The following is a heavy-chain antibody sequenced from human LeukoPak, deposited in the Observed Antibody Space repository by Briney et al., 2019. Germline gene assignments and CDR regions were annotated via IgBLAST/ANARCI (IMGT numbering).Heavy chain of an antibody. CDR1: GGSISGHY. J-gene: IGHJ4*02. CDR3: ARRDDSSGYHKIFDY. Sequence: SETLSLTCTVSGGSISGHYLTWIRQPPGKGLEWIGYIYSSGSTKYNPSLKSRVTISVDTSKNQFYLKLSSLTAADTAVYFCARRDDSSGYHKIFDYWGPGTLVTVSS. V-gene: IGHV4-59*08. CDR2: IYSSGST. D-gene: IGHD3-22*01.